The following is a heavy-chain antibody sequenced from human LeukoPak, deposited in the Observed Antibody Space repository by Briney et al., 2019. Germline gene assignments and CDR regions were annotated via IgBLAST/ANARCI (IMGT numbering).Heavy chain of an antibody. V-gene: IGHV3-23*01. CDR3: AKAVWQQLVTGFDY. Sequence: GGSLRLSCAASGFTFSSYGMSWVRQAPGKGLEWVSAISGSGGSTYYADSVKGRFTISRDNSKNTLYLQMNSLRAEDTAVYYCAKAVWQQLVTGFDYWGQGTLVTVSS. CDR2: ISGSGGST. D-gene: IGHD6-13*01. J-gene: IGHJ4*02. CDR1: GFTFSSYG.